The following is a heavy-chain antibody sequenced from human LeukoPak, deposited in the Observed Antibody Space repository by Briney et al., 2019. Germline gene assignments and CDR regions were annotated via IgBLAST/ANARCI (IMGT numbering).Heavy chain of an antibody. CDR2: IYTSGST. D-gene: IGHD1-1*01. V-gene: IGHV4-61*02. Sequence: PSETLSLTCTVSGGSISSGSYYWSWIRQPAGKGLEWIGRIYTSGSTNYNPSLKSRVTISVDTSKNQFSLKLSSVTAADTAVYYCARDIGWNDFFQGYYYYMDVWGKGTTVTVSS. J-gene: IGHJ6*03. CDR3: ARDIGWNDFFQGYYYYMDV. CDR1: GGSISSGSYY.